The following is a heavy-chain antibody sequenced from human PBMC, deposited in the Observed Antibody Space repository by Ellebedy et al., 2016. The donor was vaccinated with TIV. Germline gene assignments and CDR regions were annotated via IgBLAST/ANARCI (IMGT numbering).Heavy chain of an antibody. J-gene: IGHJ4*02. D-gene: IGHD2-21*02. CDR2: INPNSGGT. V-gene: IGHV1-2*02. CDR1: GYTFTGYY. Sequence: ASVTVSCXAYGYTFTGYYMHWVRQAPGQGLEWMGWINPNSGGTNYAQKFQGRVTMTRDTSISTAYMELSRLRSDDTAVYYCASVVVTAPYFDYWGQGTLVTVSS. CDR3: ASVVVTAPYFDY.